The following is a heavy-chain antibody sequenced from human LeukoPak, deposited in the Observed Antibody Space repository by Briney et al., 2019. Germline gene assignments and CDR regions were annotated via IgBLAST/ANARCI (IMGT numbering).Heavy chain of an antibody. D-gene: IGHD6-6*01. CDR2: IWYDGSNK. CDR3: ASDREFSSSSTFDY. CDR1: GSTFNIHG. J-gene: IGHJ4*02. V-gene: IGHV3-33*01. Sequence: PGGSLRLSCAASGSTFNIHGMHWVRQAPGKGLEWVAVIWYDGSNKYYADSVKGRFTISRDNSRNTLYLQMNSLRAEDTAVYYCASDREFSSSSTFDYWGQGTLVTVSS.